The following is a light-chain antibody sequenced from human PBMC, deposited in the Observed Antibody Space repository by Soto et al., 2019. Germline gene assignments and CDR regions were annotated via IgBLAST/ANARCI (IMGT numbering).Light chain of an antibody. V-gene: IGLV2-14*01. CDR3: SSYTTSFTQV. CDR2: EVS. Sequence: QSVLTQPASVSGSPGQSITISCTGTSSDVGGYNYVSWYQQHPGKVPKLLISEVSNRPSGVSNRFSGSKSGNTASLTISGLQSEDEAAYYCSSYTTSFTQVFGTGTKVTVL. J-gene: IGLJ1*01. CDR1: SSDVGGYNY.